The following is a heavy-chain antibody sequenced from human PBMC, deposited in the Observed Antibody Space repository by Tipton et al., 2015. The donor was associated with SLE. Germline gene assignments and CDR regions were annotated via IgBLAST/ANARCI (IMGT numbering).Heavy chain of an antibody. CDR1: GFSISDYY. V-gene: IGHV3-11*04. CDR3: ARASINLLDF. Sequence: SLRLSCAASGFSISDYYMSWVRQAPGKGLEWVSYISSVDNTKYYADSVKGRFTVSRDNAKNSLYLQMNSLGAEDTAVYFCARASINLLDFWGQGTLVTVSS. CDR2: ISSVDNTK. J-gene: IGHJ4*02.